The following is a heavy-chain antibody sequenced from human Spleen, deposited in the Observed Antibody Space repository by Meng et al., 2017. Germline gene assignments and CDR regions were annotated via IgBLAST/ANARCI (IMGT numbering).Heavy chain of an antibody. CDR1: GDSVSNSYW. V-gene: IGHV4-4*02. J-gene: IGHJ4*02. D-gene: IGHD6-13*01. CDR2: IYHSGST. Sequence: QLQLQESGPGLVVPSWSLSLTCAVSGDSVSNSYWWGWVRKPPGKGLEWIGEIYHSGSTNYNPSLKSRVTISVDTSKNQFSLKLSSVTAADTAVYYCARGAQDSSSWGQGTLVTVSS. CDR3: ARGAQDSSS.